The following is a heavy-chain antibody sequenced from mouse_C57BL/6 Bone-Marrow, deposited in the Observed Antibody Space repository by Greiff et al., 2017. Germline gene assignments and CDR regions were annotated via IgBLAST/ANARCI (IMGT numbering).Heavy chain of an antibody. CDR3: ARGPLYDGNYTY. D-gene: IGHD2-3*01. V-gene: IGHV1-42*01. CDR2: INPGTGGP. CDR1: GYSFTGYY. J-gene: IGHJ3*01. Sequence: ELHLQESGPELVRPGASVKISCKASGYSFTGYYINWVKQRPEQGLEWIVKINPGTGGPTYNQKFKAKATLTVEKSSSTAYMKLKSLTSADSAVYYCARGPLYDGNYTYWGQGTLVTVSA.